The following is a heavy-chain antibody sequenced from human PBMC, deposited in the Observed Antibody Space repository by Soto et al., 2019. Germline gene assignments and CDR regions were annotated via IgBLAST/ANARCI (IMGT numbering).Heavy chain of an antibody. CDR1: GFTFSSYG. CDR3: AKSSRGYPLFDY. D-gene: IGHD5-12*01. J-gene: IGHJ4*02. CDR2: ISYDGSNK. V-gene: IGHV3-30*18. Sequence: PGGSLRLSCAASGFTFSSYGMHWVRQAPGKGLEWVAVISYDGSNKYYADSVKGRFTISRDNSKNTLYLQMNSLRAEDTAVYYCAKSSRGYPLFDYWGQGTLVTVSS.